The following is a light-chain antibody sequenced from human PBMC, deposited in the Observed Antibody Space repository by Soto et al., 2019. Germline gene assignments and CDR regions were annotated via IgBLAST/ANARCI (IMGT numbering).Light chain of an antibody. V-gene: IGLV7-46*01. CDR3: LLTYSGGRV. Sequence: QAVVTQEPSLTVSPGGTVTLTCGSSDGPVTSGHYPYWYQQRPGQVPRTLIYNTLNRQSWAPARFPGSLVGVKAALTLSGAQPEDEADYYCLLTYSGGRVFGGGTKLTVL. CDR2: NTL. CDR1: DGPVTSGHY. J-gene: IGLJ2*01.